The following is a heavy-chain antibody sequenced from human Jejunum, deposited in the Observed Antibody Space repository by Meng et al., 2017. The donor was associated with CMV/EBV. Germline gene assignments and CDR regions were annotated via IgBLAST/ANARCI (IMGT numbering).Heavy chain of an antibody. CDR2: MYSGGTA. Sequence: SGLTVSSNSWSWVRQAPGKGLEWVSIMYSGGTAYYADSVKGRFTISRDNSKNALSLQMGSLRAEDTAVYYCARQTVVAGSYYGMDVWGQGTTVTVSS. J-gene: IGHJ6*02. V-gene: IGHV3-66*02. D-gene: IGHD2-2*01. CDR1: GLTVSSNS. CDR3: ARQTVVAGSYYGMDV.